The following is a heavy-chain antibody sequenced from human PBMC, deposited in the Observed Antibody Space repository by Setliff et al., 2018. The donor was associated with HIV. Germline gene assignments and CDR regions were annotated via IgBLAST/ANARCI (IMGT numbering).Heavy chain of an antibody. CDR1: GFTFSNYS. CDR2: ISASATYI. J-gene: IGHJ4*02. CDR3: ARGPTPTDSSSWCSVDY. V-gene: IGHV3-21*01. Sequence: PGGSLRLSCAASGFTFSNYSMNWVRQTPGKGLEWVSSISASATYIYYADSVKGRFTISRDNAENALYLQMNSLRAEDTAVYYCARGPTPTDSSSWCSVDYLGQGTRVTVSS. D-gene: IGHD6-13*01.